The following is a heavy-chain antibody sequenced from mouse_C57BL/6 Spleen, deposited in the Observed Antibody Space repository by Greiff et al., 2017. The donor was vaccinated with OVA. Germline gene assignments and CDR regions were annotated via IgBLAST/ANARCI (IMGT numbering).Heavy chain of an antibody. D-gene: IGHD1-1*01. CDR1: GYTFTDYN. CDR3: ARTGYYGSSSYFDV. V-gene: IGHV1-22*01. CDR2: INPNNGGT. Sequence: EVQLQQSGPELVKPGASVKMSCKASGYTFTDYNMHWVKQSHGKSLEWIGYINPNNGGTSYNQKFKGKATLTVNKSSSTAYMELRSLTSEESAVYYCARTGYYGSSSYFDVWGTGTTVTVSS. J-gene: IGHJ1*03.